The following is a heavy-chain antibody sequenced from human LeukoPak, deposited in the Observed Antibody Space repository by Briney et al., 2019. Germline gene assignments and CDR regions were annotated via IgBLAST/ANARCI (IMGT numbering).Heavy chain of an antibody. CDR3: ARRYSSSTTFYYYYYGMDV. Sequence: SETLSLTCAVYGGSFSGYYWSWIRQPPGKGLEWIGEINHSGSTNYNPSLKSRVTISVDTSKNQFSLKLSSVTAADTAVYYCARRYSSSTTFYYYYYGMDVWGQGITVTVSS. CDR2: INHSGST. J-gene: IGHJ6*02. D-gene: IGHD6-13*01. CDR1: GGSFSGYY. V-gene: IGHV4-34*01.